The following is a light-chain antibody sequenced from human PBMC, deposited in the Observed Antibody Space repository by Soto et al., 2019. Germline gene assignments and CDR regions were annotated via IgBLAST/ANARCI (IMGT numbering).Light chain of an antibody. J-gene: IGKJ1*01. CDR2: GAS. CDR3: QQYGYSPWT. Sequence: EIVLTQSPVTLSLSPGERATLSCRASESVNSAYLAWYQHRPAQAPRLLIYGASSRATGVPDRFSGSGSGTEFTLTITRLEPADFALYYCQQYGYSPWTFXLGTKVDIK. CDR1: ESVNSAY. V-gene: IGKV3-20*01.